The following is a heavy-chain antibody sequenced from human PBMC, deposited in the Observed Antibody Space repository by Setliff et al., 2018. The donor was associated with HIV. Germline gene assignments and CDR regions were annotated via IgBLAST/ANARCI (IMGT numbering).Heavy chain of an antibody. V-gene: IGHV1-69*13. J-gene: IGHJ6*04. CDR1: GGTFSSYA. Sequence: ASVKVSCKASGGTFSSYAISWVRQAPGQGLDWMGVINPTGGSTTYAQKFQGRVTITADESTSTAYMELSSLRSEDTAVYYCARSDSGWPHYQYHHMDVWGKGTTVTVSS. CDR2: INPTGGST. D-gene: IGHD6-19*01. CDR3: ARSDSGWPHYQYHHMDV.